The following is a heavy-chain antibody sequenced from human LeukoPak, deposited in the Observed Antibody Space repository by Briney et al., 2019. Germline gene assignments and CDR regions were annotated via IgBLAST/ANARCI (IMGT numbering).Heavy chain of an antibody. D-gene: IGHD3-10*01. CDR2: ISSSGSNI. CDR1: GCTFSSYE. V-gene: IGHV3-48*03. J-gene: IGHJ6*04. CDR3: AEVGITSIGGV. Sequence: GGSLTLSCAASGCTFSSYEMNWVRQAPGKGLEWVGYISSSGSNIYYADSVKGRFTISRDNAKNSLYLQMNSLRAEDTAVYYCAEVGITSIGGVWGKGTTVTISS.